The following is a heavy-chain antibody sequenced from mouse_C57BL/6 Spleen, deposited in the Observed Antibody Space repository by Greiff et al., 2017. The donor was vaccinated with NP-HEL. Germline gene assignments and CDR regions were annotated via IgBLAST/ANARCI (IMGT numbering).Heavy chain of an antibody. D-gene: IGHD4-1*01. Sequence: QVQLQQSGAELVRPGASVTLSCKASGYTFTDYEMHWVKQTPVHGLEWIGAIDPETGGTAYNQKFKGKAILTADNSSSTAYMELRSLTSEDSAVYYCTRGGELGRYFDVWGTGTTVTVSS. CDR3: TRGGELGRYFDV. CDR1: GYTFTDYE. CDR2: IDPETGGT. J-gene: IGHJ1*03. V-gene: IGHV1-15*01.